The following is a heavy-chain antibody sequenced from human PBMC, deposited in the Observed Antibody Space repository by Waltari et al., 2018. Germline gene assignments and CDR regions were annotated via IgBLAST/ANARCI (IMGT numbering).Heavy chain of an antibody. V-gene: IGHV3-23*01. J-gene: IGHJ4*02. CDR3: AKDPRITMTLY. CDR2: CSGSGGSP. CDR1: GFTFSSYA. D-gene: IGHD3-22*01. Sequence: EVQLLESGGGLVQPGGSLRLSCADSGFTFSSYAMSWVRQAPGKCLGWVAACSGSGGSPYYACSLKGRFTISGDNSKNTLYLQMNSLRAEDTAVYYCAKDPRITMTLYCGQGTLVTVSS.